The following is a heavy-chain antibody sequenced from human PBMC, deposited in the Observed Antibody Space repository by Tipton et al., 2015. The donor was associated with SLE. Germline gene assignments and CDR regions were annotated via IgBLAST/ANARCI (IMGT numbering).Heavy chain of an antibody. Sequence: SLRLSCAASGFTFSSYSMNWVRQAPGKGLEWVSYISSSSSTMYYADSVKGRFTISRDNAKNSLYLQMNSLRAEDTAVYYCARDRAHYDFWSGYPNWFDPRGQGNLVTVSS. CDR2: ISSSSSTM. CDR3: ARDRAHYDFWSGYPNWFDP. D-gene: IGHD3-3*01. J-gene: IGHJ5*02. V-gene: IGHV3-48*01. CDR1: GFTFSSYS.